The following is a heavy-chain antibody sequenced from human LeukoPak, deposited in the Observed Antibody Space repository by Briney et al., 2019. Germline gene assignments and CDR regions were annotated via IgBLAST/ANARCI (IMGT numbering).Heavy chain of an antibody. V-gene: IGHV3-53*01. CDR1: GFTVSSNY. CDR3: ARYLLNGDLDY. D-gene: IGHD4-17*01. CDR2: IYSGGST. Sequence: GGSLRLSCAASGFTVSSNYMSWVRQAPGKGLEWVSVIYSGGSTYYADSVKGRFPISRDNSKNTLYLQMNSLRAEDTAVYYCARYLLNGDLDYWGQGTLVTVSS. J-gene: IGHJ4*02.